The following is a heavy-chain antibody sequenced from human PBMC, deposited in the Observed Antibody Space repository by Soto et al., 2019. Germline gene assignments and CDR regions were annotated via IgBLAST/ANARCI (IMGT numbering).Heavy chain of an antibody. CDR2: IYHSGST. V-gene: IGHV4-39*07. CDR3: ARGRGYSSSWPNRWWFDP. Sequence: SATLSLTCTVSGGSISSSSYYWGWIRQPPGKGMEGIGSIYHSGSTYYNPSLKSRVTISVDTSKNQFSLKLSSVTAADTAVYYCARGRGYSSSWPNRWWFDPWGQGTLVTVSS. J-gene: IGHJ5*02. D-gene: IGHD6-13*01. CDR1: GGSISSSSYY.